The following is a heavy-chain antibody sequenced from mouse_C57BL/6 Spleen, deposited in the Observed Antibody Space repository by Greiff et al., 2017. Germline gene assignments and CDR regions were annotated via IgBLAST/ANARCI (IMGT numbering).Heavy chain of an antibody. D-gene: IGHD2-1*01. CDR2: IWSGGST. CDR1: GFSLTSYG. CDR3: ARNSNGNYALDY. Sequence: QVQLQQSGPGLVQPSQSLSITCTVSGFSLTSYGVHWVRQSPGKGLEWLGVIWSGGSTDYNAAFISRLSISKDNSKSQVFFKMNSLQADDTAIYYCARNSNGNYALDYWGQGTTLTVSS. V-gene: IGHV2-2*01. J-gene: IGHJ2*01.